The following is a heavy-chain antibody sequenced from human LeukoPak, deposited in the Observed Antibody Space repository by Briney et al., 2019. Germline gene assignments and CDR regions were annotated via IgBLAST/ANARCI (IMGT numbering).Heavy chain of an antibody. CDR3: ARDTMGDAGALRYFDWLPHYYYYGMDV. D-gene: IGHD3-9*01. CDR1: GFTFSDYY. J-gene: IGHJ6*02. Sequence: GVSLRLSCAASGFTFSDYYMSWIRQAPGKGLEWVSYISSSGSTIYYADSVKGRFTISRDNAKDSLYLQMNSLRAEDTAVYYCARDTMGDAGALRYFDWLPHYYYYGMDVWGQGTTVTVSS. CDR2: ISSSGSTI. V-gene: IGHV3-11*01.